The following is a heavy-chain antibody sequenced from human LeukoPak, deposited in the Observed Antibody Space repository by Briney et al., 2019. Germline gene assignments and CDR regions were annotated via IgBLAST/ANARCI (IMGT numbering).Heavy chain of an antibody. V-gene: IGHV1-69*05. J-gene: IGHJ4*02. D-gene: IGHD6-19*01. Sequence: GASVKVSCTASGGTFSSYAISWVRQAPGQGLEWMGGIIPIFGTANYAQKFQGRVTITTDESTSTAYMELSSLRSEDTAVYYCARESAVAGYFDYWGQGTLVTVSS. CDR2: IIPIFGTA. CDR1: GGTFSSYA. CDR3: ARESAVAGYFDY.